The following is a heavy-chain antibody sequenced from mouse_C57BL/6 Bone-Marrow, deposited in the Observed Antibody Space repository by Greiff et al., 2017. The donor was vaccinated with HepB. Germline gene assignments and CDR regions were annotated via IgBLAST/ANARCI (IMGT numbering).Heavy chain of an antibody. CDR3: ARGAYDYDFAY. CDR1: GYTFTGYY. CDR2: INPYNGGT. Sequence: EVQLQQSGPVLVKPGASVKMSCKASGYTFTGYYMNWVKQSHGKSLEWIGVINPYNGGTSYNQKFKGKATLTVDKSSSTAYMELNSLTSEDSAVYYCARGAYDYDFAYWGQGTLVTVSA. V-gene: IGHV1-19*01. J-gene: IGHJ3*01. D-gene: IGHD2-4*01.